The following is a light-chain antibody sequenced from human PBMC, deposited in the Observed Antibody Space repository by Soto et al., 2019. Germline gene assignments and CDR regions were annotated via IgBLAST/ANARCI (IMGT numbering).Light chain of an antibody. V-gene: IGKV3-15*01. J-gene: IGKJ4*01. Sequence: EIVMTQSPATLSVSPGERATLSCRASQSVSSNLAWYQQKPGQAPRLLIYGASTRATGIPARFSGSGSGTEFTLTISGLQSEDFAAYYCQQYNNWPLTFGGGTKVDIK. CDR2: GAS. CDR3: QQYNNWPLT. CDR1: QSVSSN.